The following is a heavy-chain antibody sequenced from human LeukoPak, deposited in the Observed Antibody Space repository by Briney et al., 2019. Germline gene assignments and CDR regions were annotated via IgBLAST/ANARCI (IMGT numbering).Heavy chain of an antibody. J-gene: IGHJ5*02. CDR3: ARLGIAVAGDP. Sequence: SVKVSCKASGGTFSSYAISWVRQAPGQGLEWMGRIIPILGIANYAQKFQGRVTITADKSTSTAYMELSSLRSEDTAVYYCARLGIAVAGDPWGQGTQVTVSS. D-gene: IGHD6-19*01. V-gene: IGHV1-69*04. CDR1: GGTFSSYA. CDR2: IIPILGIA.